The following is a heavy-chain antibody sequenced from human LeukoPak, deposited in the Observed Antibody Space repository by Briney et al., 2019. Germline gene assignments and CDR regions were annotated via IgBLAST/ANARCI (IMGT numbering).Heavy chain of an antibody. CDR2: IKQDGGEK. Sequence: GGSLRLSCAASGFTFSSYWMSWVRQAPGKGLEWVANIKQDGGEKYYVDSVKGRFTISRDNAKNSLYLQMNSLRAEDTAVYYCAREGGPYYYDSSGYPYFDYWGQGTLVTVSS. D-gene: IGHD3-22*01. CDR1: GFTFSSYW. J-gene: IGHJ4*02. V-gene: IGHV3-7*01. CDR3: AREGGPYYYDSSGYPYFDY.